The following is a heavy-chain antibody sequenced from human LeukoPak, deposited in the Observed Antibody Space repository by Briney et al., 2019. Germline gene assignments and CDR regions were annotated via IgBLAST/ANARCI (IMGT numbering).Heavy chain of an antibody. CDR3: ASCYYYDSSEKKFTY. CDR1: GGSISSSSYY. Sequence: SETLSLTCTVSGGSISSSSYYWGWIRQPPGKGLEWIGSNYYSGSTYYNPSLKSRVTISVDTSKNQFSLKLSSVTAADTAVYYCASCYYYDSSEKKFTYGGRGPRATVSS. D-gene: IGHD3-22*01. J-gene: IGHJ4*02. CDR2: NYYSGST. V-gene: IGHV4-39*01.